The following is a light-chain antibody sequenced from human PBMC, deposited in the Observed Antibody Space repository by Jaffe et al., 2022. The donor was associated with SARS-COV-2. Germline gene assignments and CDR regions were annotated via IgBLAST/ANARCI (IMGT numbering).Light chain of an antibody. CDR2: DNN. Sequence: QSVLTQPPSVSGAPGQRVTISCTGRSSNIGAGYDVHWYQQLPGTAPKLLIYDNNNRPSGVPDRFSGSKSGTSASLAITGLQAEDEADYYCQSYDISLSSLSGYVVFGGGTKLTVL. J-gene: IGLJ2*01. CDR3: QSYDISLSSLSGYVV. CDR1: SSNIGAGYD. V-gene: IGLV1-40*01.